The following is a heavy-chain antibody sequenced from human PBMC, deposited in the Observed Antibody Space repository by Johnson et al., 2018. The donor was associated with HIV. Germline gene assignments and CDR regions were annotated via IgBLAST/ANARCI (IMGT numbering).Heavy chain of an antibody. CDR3: ASGDDDGF. D-gene: IGHD5-12*01. CDR1: GFSFSSYG. J-gene: IGHJ3*01. CDR2: IRYDGSKK. V-gene: IGHV3-30*02. Sequence: QVQLVESGGGVVQPGGSLRLSCAASGFSFSSYGMHRVRQAPGKGLEWVAFIRYDGSKKYYADSVKGRFTISRDNSKNTLYLQMNSLRAEDTAVYFCASGDDDGFWGQGTKVTVSS.